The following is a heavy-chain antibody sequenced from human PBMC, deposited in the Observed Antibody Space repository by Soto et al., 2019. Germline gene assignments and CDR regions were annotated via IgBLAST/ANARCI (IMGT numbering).Heavy chain of an antibody. CDR1: GFTFSSYG. CDR2: ISYDGSNK. V-gene: IGHV3-30*18. J-gene: IGHJ3*02. Sequence: GGSLRLSCAASGFTFSSYGMHWVRQAPGKGLEWVAVISYDGSNKYYAYSVKGRFTISRDNSKNTLYLQMNSLRAEDTDVYYCAKIRDYGGNSGAFAIWGKGTMVTVSS. CDR3: AKIRDYGGNSGAFAI. D-gene: IGHD4-17*01.